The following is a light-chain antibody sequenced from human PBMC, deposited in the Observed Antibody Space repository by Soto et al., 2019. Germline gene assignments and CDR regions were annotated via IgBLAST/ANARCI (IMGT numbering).Light chain of an antibody. Sequence: QAVVTQPPSVSGAPGQRVTISCTGSSSSIGAGYDVHWYQQLPGTAPKLLIYGNSNRPSGVPDRFSGSKSGTSASLAITGLQAEDEADYYCQSYDSSLSGSGVVFGGGTKVTVL. V-gene: IGLV1-40*01. CDR2: GNS. J-gene: IGLJ2*01. CDR1: SSSIGAGYD. CDR3: QSYDSSLSGSGVV.